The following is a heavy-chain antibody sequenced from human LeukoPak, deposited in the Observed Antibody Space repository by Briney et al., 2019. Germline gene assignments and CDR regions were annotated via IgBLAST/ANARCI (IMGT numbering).Heavy chain of an antibody. CDR1: GYTFTRYG. Sequence: ASVKVFCKASGYTFTRYGISWVRQAPGQGLEGMGWNSAYNGNTNYAQKLQGRVTMTTDTTTSTAYMELRSLRSDDTAVYYCARRVRYYGSGSYYLDYWGQGTLVTVSS. V-gene: IGHV1-18*04. D-gene: IGHD3-10*01. CDR3: ARRVRYYGSGSYYLDY. J-gene: IGHJ4*02. CDR2: NSAYNGNT.